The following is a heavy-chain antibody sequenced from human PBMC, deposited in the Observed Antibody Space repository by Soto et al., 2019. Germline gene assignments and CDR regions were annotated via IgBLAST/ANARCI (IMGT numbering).Heavy chain of an antibody. D-gene: IGHD3-16*01. CDR2: IWYDGSNK. CDR1: GFTFSSYG. V-gene: IGHV3-33*06. Sequence: GGSLRLSCAASGFTFSSYGMHWVRQAPGKGLEWVAVIWYDGSNKYYADSVKGRFTISRDDSKNTLYLQMNSLRAEDTAVYYCAKDPSPTFRFGVAGACDIWGQGTMVTVSS. J-gene: IGHJ3*02. CDR3: AKDPSPTFRFGVAGACDI.